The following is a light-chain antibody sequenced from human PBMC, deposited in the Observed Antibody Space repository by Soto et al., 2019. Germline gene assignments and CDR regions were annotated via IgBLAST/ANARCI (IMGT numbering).Light chain of an antibody. Sequence: DIQMTQSPSTLSASVGDRVTITCRASQSISTWLAWYQQKPGKAPELLIYDASTLQSGVPSRFSGSGSGTELTLTITNLQPDDFATYYWQHSNSSPTFGQGTKVEVK. CDR3: QHSNSSPT. J-gene: IGKJ1*01. V-gene: IGKV1-5*01. CDR1: QSISTW. CDR2: DAS.